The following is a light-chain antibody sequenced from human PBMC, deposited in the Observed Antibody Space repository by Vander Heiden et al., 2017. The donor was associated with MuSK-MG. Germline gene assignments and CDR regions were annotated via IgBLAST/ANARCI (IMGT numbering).Light chain of an antibody. Sequence: IVVTKRTVSVPLSLGERVTINCKSSQSVLYSSNNKNYLAWYQQKAGQQTKAHIFWECLRDCGVPDRFSGSGSRLDCKVTIKSLEAEDLAVYYCQQYDSSPLTFGGGTKVEIK. V-gene: IGKV4-1*01. CDR3: QQYDSSPLT. CDR2: WEC. J-gene: IGKJ4*01. CDR1: QSVLYSSNNKNY.